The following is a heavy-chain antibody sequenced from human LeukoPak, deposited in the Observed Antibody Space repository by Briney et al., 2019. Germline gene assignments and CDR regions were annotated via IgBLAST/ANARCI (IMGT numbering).Heavy chain of an antibody. Sequence: GGSLRLSCAASGFNFMSYSMNWFRQAPGKGLEWLSSISSRSNYKYYSDSVKGRFTISRDNSKNTLYLQLNSLRAEDTAVYYCAREIYCSSTSCPPDWFDPWGQGTLVTVSS. D-gene: IGHD2-2*01. J-gene: IGHJ5*02. CDR2: ISSRSNYK. CDR1: GFNFMSYS. CDR3: AREIYCSSTSCPPDWFDP. V-gene: IGHV3-21*01.